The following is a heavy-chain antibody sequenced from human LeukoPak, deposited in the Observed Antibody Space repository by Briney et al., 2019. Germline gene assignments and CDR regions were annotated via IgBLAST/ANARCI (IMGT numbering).Heavy chain of an antibody. V-gene: IGHV4-39*07. D-gene: IGHD3-16*01. CDR3: ARLTSFGGAFFY. CDR1: GGSISSSGYY. CDR2: FYYTGNT. J-gene: IGHJ4*02. Sequence: PSETLSLTCTVSGGSISSSGYYWGWIRQPPGKGLEWIGSFYYTGNTYYNPSLKSRVTISVDTSKNQFSLKLSSVTAADTAVYYCARLTSFGGAFFYWGQGTLVTVSS.